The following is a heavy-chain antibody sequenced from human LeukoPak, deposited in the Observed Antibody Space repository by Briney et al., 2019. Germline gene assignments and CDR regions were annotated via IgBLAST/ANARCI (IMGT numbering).Heavy chain of an antibody. Sequence: GGSLRLSCAASGLTFSSYWMSWVRQAPGKGLEWVANINQDGSEKYYVDSVKGRFTISRDNAKNSLYLQMNSLRAEDTAVYYCARGPSGYHNTGGQGTLVTVSS. J-gene: IGHJ4*02. CDR2: INQDGSEK. CDR3: ARGPSGYHNT. D-gene: IGHD5-12*01. V-gene: IGHV3-7*01. CDR1: GLTFSSYW.